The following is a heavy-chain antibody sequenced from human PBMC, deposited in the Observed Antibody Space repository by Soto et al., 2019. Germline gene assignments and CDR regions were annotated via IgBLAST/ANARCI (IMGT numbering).Heavy chain of an antibody. CDR2: INDRGSI. J-gene: IGHJ2*01. Sequence: QVQLQQWGAGPLRPLETLSLTCGVSGGSFSGYYWAWIRQSPGKGLECIGEINDRGSINYNPSLKSRVSISVATSKNHYSLHLRSVTAADTAVYYCARESHDILTGTPWVWYFDLWGRGTLVTVSS. V-gene: IGHV4-34*01. D-gene: IGHD3-9*01. CDR3: ARESHDILTGTPWVWYFDL. CDR1: GGSFSGYY.